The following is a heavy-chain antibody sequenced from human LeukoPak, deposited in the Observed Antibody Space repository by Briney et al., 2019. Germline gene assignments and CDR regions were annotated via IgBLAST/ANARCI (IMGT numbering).Heavy chain of an antibody. CDR3: ARDGEYGGYDFDY. Sequence: PGRSLRLSCAASGFSFSSYAKHWVRHAPRKGLELVSYITSSSSSKYYADSVKSRFPISRDNAKNPLYLQMNSLREEDTAVYYCARDGEYGGYDFDYWGQGTLDSVSS. CDR1: GFSFSSYA. J-gene: IGHJ4*02. CDR2: ITSSSSSK. D-gene: IGHD5-12*01. V-gene: IGHV3-48*02.